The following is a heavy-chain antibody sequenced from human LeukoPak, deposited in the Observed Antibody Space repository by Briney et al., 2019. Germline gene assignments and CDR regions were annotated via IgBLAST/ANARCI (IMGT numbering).Heavy chain of an antibody. V-gene: IGHV4-34*01. D-gene: IGHD1-1*01. CDR1: GGSFSGYY. Sequence: PSETLSLTCAVYGGSFSGYYWSWIRQPPGKGLEWIGEINHSGSTNYNPSLKSRATMSVDTSKNQFSLKLSSVTAADTAVYYCARAPTGTGGWNWFDPWGQGTLVTVSS. J-gene: IGHJ5*02. CDR3: ARAPTGTGGWNWFDP. CDR2: INHSGST.